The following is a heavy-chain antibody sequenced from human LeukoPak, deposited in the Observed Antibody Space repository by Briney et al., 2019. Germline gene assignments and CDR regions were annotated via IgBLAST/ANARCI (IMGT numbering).Heavy chain of an antibody. D-gene: IGHD3-10*01. Sequence: PGGSLRLSCAASGFTFSSNAMHWVRQAPGKGLEWVAVISYDGSNKYYADSVKGRFTISRDNSKNTLYLQMNSLRAEDTAVYYCARGRKVRGVIITGWFDPWGQGTLVTVSS. CDR3: ARGRKVRGVIITGWFDP. CDR2: ISYDGSNK. V-gene: IGHV3-30-3*01. J-gene: IGHJ5*02. CDR1: GFTFSSNA.